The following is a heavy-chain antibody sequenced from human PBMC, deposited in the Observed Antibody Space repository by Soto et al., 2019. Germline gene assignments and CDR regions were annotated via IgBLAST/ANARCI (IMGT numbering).Heavy chain of an antibody. CDR3: ARDSVEYYYGMDV. J-gene: IGHJ6*02. CDR2: ISSSSSYI. V-gene: IGHV3-21*01. Sequence: PVGSLRLSCAASGFTFSSYSMNWVRQAPGKGLEWVSSISSSSSYIYYADSVKGRFTISRDNAKNSLYLQMNSLRAGDTAVYYCARDSVEYYYGMDVWGQGTTVTVSS. CDR1: GFTFSSYS.